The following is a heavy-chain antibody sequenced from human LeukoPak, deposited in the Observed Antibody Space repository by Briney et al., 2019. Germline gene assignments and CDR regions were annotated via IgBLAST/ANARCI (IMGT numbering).Heavy chain of an antibody. Sequence: GASVKVSCKASGYTFTSYGISWVRQAPGPGLEWMGWISAYNGNTNYAQKLQGRVTMTTDTSTSTAYMELRSLRSDDTAVYYCARVLVMQWLVPTYDYGGQGTRVSV. CDR2: ISAYNGNT. J-gene: IGHJ4*02. D-gene: IGHD6-19*01. V-gene: IGHV1-18*01. CDR1: GYTFTSYG. CDR3: ARVLVMQWLVPTYDY.